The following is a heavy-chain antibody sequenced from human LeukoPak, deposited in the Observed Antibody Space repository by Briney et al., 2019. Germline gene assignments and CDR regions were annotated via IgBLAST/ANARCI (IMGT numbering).Heavy chain of an antibody. CDR2: ISSSGSAI. V-gene: IGHV3-48*03. CDR3: ARAALYCSSTSCIFDY. Sequence: QSGRSLRLSCAASGFLFSSHEMNWVRQAPGKGLEWVSYISSSGSAIYYADSVKGRFTISRDNAKNSLYLQMNSLRAEDTAVYYCARAALYCSSTSCIFDYWGQGTLVTVSS. D-gene: IGHD2-2*01. CDR1: GFLFSSHE. J-gene: IGHJ4*02.